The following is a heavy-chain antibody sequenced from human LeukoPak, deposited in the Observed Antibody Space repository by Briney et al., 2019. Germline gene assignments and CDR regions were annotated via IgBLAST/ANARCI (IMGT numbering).Heavy chain of an antibody. Sequence: PSETLSLTCTVSGGSISSYYWSWIRQPAGKGLEWIGRIYTSGSTNYNPSLKSRVTMSVDTSKNQFSLKLSSVTAADTAVYYCSSSGWYNWFDPWGQGTLVTVSS. CDR1: GGSISSYY. CDR3: SSSGWYNWFDP. J-gene: IGHJ5*02. CDR2: IYTSGST. D-gene: IGHD6-19*01. V-gene: IGHV4-4*07.